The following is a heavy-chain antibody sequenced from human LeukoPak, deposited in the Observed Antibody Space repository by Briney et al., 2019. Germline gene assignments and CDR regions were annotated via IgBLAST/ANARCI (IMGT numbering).Heavy chain of an antibody. CDR2: ISGSGGST. Sequence: GGSLRLSCAASGFTFSSYAMSWIRQAPGKGLEWVSAISGSGGSTYYADSVKGRFTISRDNSKNTLYLQMNSLRAEDTVVYYCAKNLLYYYDSSGYPAGYFDYWGQGTLVTVSS. CDR3: AKNLLYYYDSSGYPAGYFDY. CDR1: GFTFSSYA. D-gene: IGHD3-22*01. V-gene: IGHV3-23*01. J-gene: IGHJ4*02.